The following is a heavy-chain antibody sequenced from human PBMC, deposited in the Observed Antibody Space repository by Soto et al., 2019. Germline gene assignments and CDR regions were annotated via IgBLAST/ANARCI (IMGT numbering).Heavy chain of an antibody. Sequence: PETLPLTCTVSGGTVSSGSYYWSWIRQPPGKGLEWIGYIYYSGSTNYNPSLKSRVTISVDTSKNQFSLKLSSVTAADTAVYYCARGGNRNLYYYYYGMDVWGQGNTVT. J-gene: IGHJ6*02. CDR2: IYYSGST. V-gene: IGHV4-61*01. D-gene: IGHD2-15*01. CDR3: ARGGNRNLYYYYYGMDV. CDR1: GGTVSSGSYY.